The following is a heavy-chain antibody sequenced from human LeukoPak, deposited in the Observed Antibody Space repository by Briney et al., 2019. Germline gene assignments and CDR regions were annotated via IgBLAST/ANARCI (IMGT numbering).Heavy chain of an antibody. CDR1: GFIFRSSS. J-gene: IGHJ5*02. CDR3: AKVKSSLKLVGA. D-gene: IGHD5/OR15-5a*01. Sequence: GGSLRLSCAASGFIFRSSSMSWVRQAPGKGLEWVSSISTVGDITHYAESVQGLFTISRDNYRNTLYLQMSSLSVDDTAVYYCAKVKSSLKLVGAWGQGTLVTVSS. CDR2: ISTVGDIT. V-gene: IGHV3-23*01.